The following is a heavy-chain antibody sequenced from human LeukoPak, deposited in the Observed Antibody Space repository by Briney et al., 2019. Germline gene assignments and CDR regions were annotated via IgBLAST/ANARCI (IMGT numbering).Heavy chain of an antibody. CDR1: GFIFSDYY. CDR3: ARDLLGWELHYFDY. J-gene: IGHJ4*02. V-gene: IGHV3-11*06. CDR2: ISGSSSYI. D-gene: IGHD1-26*01. Sequence: GGSLRLSCAASGFIFSDYYMSWLRQAPGKGLEWVSSISGSSSYIYYADSVRGRFSISRDNAKNSLYLQMNSLRAEDTAVYYCARDLLGWELHYFDYWGQGTLVTVSS.